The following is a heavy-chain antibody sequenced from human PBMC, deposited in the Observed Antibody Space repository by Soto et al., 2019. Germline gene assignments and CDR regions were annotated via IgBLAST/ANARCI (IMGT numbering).Heavy chain of an antibody. Sequence: ASVKVSCKASGYTFTSYAMHWVRQAPGQRLEWMGWISAGNGNTKYSQKFQGRVTITRDTSASTAYMELSSLRSEDTAVYYCARFNFWSGYIYYYGMDVWGQGTTVTVSS. CDR3: ARFNFWSGYIYYYGMDV. CDR1: GYTFTSYA. V-gene: IGHV1-3*01. CDR2: ISAGNGNT. J-gene: IGHJ6*02. D-gene: IGHD3-3*01.